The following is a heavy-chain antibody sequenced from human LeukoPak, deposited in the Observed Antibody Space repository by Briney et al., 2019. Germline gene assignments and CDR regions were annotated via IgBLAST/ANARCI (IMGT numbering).Heavy chain of an antibody. Sequence: SETLSLTCTVSGGSISSSSYSWGWIRQHPGKGLEWIGYIYYSGSTYYNPSLKSRVTISVDTSKNQFSLKLSSVTAADTAVYYCARDGRSIAADVYWGQGTLVTVSS. CDR2: IYYSGST. J-gene: IGHJ4*02. D-gene: IGHD6-13*01. CDR3: ARDGRSIAADVY. V-gene: IGHV4-31*03. CDR1: GGSISSSSYS.